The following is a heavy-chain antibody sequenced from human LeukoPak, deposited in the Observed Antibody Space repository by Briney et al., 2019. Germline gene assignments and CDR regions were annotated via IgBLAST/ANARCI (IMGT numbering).Heavy chain of an antibody. J-gene: IGHJ3*02. V-gene: IGHV3-30-3*01. CDR3: AKDPNGDYIGAFDI. D-gene: IGHD4-17*01. CDR1: GFTFSSYA. Sequence: GGSLRLSCAASGFTFSSYAMHWVRQAPGKGLEWVAVISYDGSKKYYADSVKGRFTISRDNAKNSLYLQMNSLRAEDTAVYYCAKDPNGDYIGAFDIWGQGTMVTVSS. CDR2: ISYDGSKK.